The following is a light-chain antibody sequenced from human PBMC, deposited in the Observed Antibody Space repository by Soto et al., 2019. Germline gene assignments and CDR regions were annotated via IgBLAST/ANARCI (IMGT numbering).Light chain of an antibody. Sequence: EIVMTQSPATLSVSPGERATLSCRASQSVSSQLAWYQQKPSQAPRLLIYGASTRATGIPARFSGSGSGTEFTLTISSLQSEDFAVYYCQQYNNWSPLTFGGGTKVEIK. V-gene: IGKV3-15*01. CDR1: QSVSSQ. CDR3: QQYNNWSPLT. J-gene: IGKJ4*01. CDR2: GAS.